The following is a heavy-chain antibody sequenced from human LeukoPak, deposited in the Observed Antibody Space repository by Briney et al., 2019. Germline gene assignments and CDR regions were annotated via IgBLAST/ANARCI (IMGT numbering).Heavy chain of an antibody. CDR2: ISYDGSNK. J-gene: IGHJ4*02. CDR1: GFTFSSYE. CDR3: ARVHGGRIMITFGGVIVPDY. D-gene: IGHD3-16*02. Sequence: GGSLRLSCAASGFTFSSYEMNWVRQAPGKGLEWVAVISYDGSNKYYADSVKGRFTISRDNSKNTLYLQMNSLRAEDTAVYYCARVHGGRIMITFGGVIVPDYWGQGTLVTVSS. V-gene: IGHV3-30*04.